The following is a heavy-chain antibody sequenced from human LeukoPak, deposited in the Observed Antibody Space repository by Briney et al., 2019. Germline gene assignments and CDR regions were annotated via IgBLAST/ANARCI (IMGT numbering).Heavy chain of an antibody. D-gene: IGHD2-15*01. CDR3: ARDRRAATFEGRFDH. Sequence: SETLSLTCTVSGGSISSSDYYWGWIRQPPGQGLEWIGSIDYSGATYSNPSLKSRVALSVDTSKNQFSLKVTSVTAADTAVYFCARDRRAATFEGRFDHWGQGTLVTVSS. V-gene: IGHV4-39*07. J-gene: IGHJ4*02. CDR1: GGSISSSDYY. CDR2: IDYSGAT.